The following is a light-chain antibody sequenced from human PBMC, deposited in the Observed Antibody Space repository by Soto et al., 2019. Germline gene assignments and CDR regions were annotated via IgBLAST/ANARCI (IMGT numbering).Light chain of an antibody. CDR2: GAS. J-gene: IGKJ1*01. V-gene: IGKV3-15*01. CDR3: QQYNNWPLT. CDR1: QSVSSN. Sequence: IVMTQSPATLSLSPGERATLSCRASQSVSSNLAWYQQKPGQAPRLLIYGASTRATGVPARFSGSGSGTESTLTISSLQSEDFAVYYCQQYNNWPLTFGQGTKVEI.